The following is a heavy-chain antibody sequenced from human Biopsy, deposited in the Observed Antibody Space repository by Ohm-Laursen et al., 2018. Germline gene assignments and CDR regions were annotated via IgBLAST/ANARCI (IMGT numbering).Heavy chain of an antibody. D-gene: IGHD6-13*01. CDR1: GFSLSARGMC. J-gene: IGHJ6*02. V-gene: IGHV2-70*11. Sequence: PTQTLTLTRSFSGFSLSARGMCVSWIRQAPGKALEWLARVDWDDYKDYSASLQTKLSISKDTSNDQVVLTVNNVGPADTATYYCARTPILIVSAGLVYRHRRHLQGMDVWGQGIAVTVS. CDR3: ARTPILIVSAGLVYRHRRHLQGMDV. CDR2: VDWDDYK.